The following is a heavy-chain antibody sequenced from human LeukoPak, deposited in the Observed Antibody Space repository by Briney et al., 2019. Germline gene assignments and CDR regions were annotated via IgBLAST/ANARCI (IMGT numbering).Heavy chain of an antibody. J-gene: IGHJ4*02. CDR1: GFSFSNYG. V-gene: IGHV3-33*06. CDR2: VWYDGRKN. Sequence: PGRSLRLSCAASGFSFSNYGIHWVRQAPGKGLEWVALVWYDGRKNYYADSVKGRFTISRDNSKNTLYLQMNSLRAEDTAVYYCAKDLWGSSGAYYFDYWGQGTLVTVSS. CDR3: AKDLWGSSGAYYFDY. D-gene: IGHD6-25*01.